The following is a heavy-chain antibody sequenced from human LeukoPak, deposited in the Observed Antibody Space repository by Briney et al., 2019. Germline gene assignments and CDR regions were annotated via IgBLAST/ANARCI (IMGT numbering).Heavy chain of an antibody. J-gene: IGHJ6*03. CDR3: AKADYYGSGSYYSFYMDV. CDR1: GFTFSSYA. V-gene: IGHV3-23*01. CDR2: ISGSGGST. Sequence: GGSLRLSCAASGFTFSSYAMSWVRQAPGQGLEWVSAISGSGGSTYYADSVKGRFTISRDNSKNTLYLQMNSLRAEDTAVYYCAKADYYGSGSYYSFYMDVWGKGTTVTVSS. D-gene: IGHD3-10*01.